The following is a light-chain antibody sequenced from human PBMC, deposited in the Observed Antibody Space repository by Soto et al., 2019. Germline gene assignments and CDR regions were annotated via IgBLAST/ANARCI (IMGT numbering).Light chain of an antibody. V-gene: IGLV2-14*01. CDR2: EVT. CDR1: SSDIGGYNY. CDR3: SSYTSINTWV. J-gene: IGLJ3*02. Sequence: QSALTQPASVSGSPGQSITISCTGTSSDIGGYNYVSWFQQNPGKAPKLMIYEVTNRPSGVSSRFSGSKSDNTASLTISGLQADDEADYYCSSYTSINTWVFGGGTKLTVL.